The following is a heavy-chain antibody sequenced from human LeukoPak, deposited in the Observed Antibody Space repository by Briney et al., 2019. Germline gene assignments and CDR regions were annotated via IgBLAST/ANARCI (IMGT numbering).Heavy chain of an antibody. J-gene: IGHJ4*02. V-gene: IGHV4-4*07. CDR2: IYSTGST. D-gene: IGHD3-16*01. CDR3: ATAPSRGIILIQVALFDY. CDR1: GDSISSYY. Sequence: SETLSLTCTVSGDSISSYYWSWIRQSAGKGLEWIGRIYSTGSTDYNPSLESRVTMSVDTSKNQFSLKLSSVTAADTAVYYCATAPSRGIILIQVALFDYWGQGTLVTVSS.